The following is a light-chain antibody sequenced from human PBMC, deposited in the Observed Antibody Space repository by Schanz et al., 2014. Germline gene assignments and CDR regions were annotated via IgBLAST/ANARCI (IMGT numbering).Light chain of an antibody. V-gene: IGKV3-15*01. CDR2: YAS. Sequence: EIVMTQSPATLSVSPGERATLSCRASQSVSSNLAWYQQKPGQAPRLLIYYASTRATGIPARFSGSGSGTDFTLTISRLEPEDFAVYYCQQYGSSPWTFGQGTKVEIK. CDR3: QQYGSSPWT. J-gene: IGKJ1*01. CDR1: QSVSSN.